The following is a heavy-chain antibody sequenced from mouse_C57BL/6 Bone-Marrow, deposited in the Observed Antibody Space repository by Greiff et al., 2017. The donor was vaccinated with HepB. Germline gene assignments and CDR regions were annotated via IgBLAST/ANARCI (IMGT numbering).Heavy chain of an antibody. CDR2: ISDGGSYT. Sequence: DVKLVESGGGLVKPGGSLKLSCAASGFTFSSYAMSWVRQTPEKRLEWVATISDGGSYTYYPDNVKGRFTISRDNAKNNLYLQMSHLKSEDTAMYYCARDTVYSNYDWGQGTTLTVSS. D-gene: IGHD2-5*01. CDR3: ARDTVYSNYD. CDR1: GFTFSSYA. V-gene: IGHV5-4*01. J-gene: IGHJ2*01.